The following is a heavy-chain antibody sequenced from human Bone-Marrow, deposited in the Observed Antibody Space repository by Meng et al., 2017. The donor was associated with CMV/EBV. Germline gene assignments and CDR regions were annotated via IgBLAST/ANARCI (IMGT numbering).Heavy chain of an antibody. J-gene: IGHJ5*02. Sequence: SETLSLTCAVYGGSFSGYYWSWIRQPPGKGLEWIGEINHSGSTNYNPSLKSRVTISVDTSKNQFSLKLSSVTAADTAVHYCARGSYAAAYNWFDPWGQGTLVTVSS. CDR2: INHSGST. D-gene: IGHD6-13*01. CDR3: ARGSYAAAYNWFDP. CDR1: GGSFSGYY. V-gene: IGHV4-34*01.